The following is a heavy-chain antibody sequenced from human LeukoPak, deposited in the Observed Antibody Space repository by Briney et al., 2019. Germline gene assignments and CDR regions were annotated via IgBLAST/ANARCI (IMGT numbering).Heavy chain of an antibody. Sequence: SETLSLTCTVSGGSISSYYWSWIRQPAGKGLEWIGRIYTSGSTNYNPSLKSRVTMSVDTSKNQFSLKLSSVTAADTAVYYCASSWGSSSWYWFDYWGQGTLVTVSS. J-gene: IGHJ4*02. D-gene: IGHD6-13*01. V-gene: IGHV4-4*07. CDR2: IYTSGST. CDR1: GGSISSYY. CDR3: ASSWGSSSWYWFDY.